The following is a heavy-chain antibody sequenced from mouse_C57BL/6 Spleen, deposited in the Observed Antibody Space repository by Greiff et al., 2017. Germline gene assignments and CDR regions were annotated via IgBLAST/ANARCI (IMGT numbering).Heavy chain of an antibody. D-gene: IGHD1-1*01. Sequence: QVQLKQSGAELVRPGASVTLSCKASGYTFTDYEMHWVKQTPVHGLEWIGAIDPETGGTAYNQKFKGKAILTADKSSSTAYMQLRSLTSEDSAVYYSTGERVDFDYWGQGTTLTVSS. CDR2: IDPETGGT. V-gene: IGHV1-15*01. CDR1: GYTFTDYE. J-gene: IGHJ2*01. CDR3: TGERVDFDY.